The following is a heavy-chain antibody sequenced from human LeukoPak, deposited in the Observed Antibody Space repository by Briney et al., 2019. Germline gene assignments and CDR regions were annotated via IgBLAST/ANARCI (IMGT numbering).Heavy chain of an antibody. CDR2: ISGSGGST. D-gene: IGHD1/OR15-1a*01. CDR3: AKDRGNRYSFDY. J-gene: IGHJ4*02. CDR1: GFTFSSYA. V-gene: IGHV3-23*01. Sequence: GGSLRLSCAASGFTFSSYAMTWVRQAPGRGLEWVSIISGSGGSTHYADSVKGRFTISRDNSKNTLYLQMNSLRAEDTAIYYCAKDRGNRYSFDYWGQGTLVTVSS.